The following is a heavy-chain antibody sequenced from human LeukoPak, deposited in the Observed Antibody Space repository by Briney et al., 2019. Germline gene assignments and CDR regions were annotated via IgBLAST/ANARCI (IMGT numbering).Heavy chain of an antibody. J-gene: IGHJ4*02. CDR1: GGSISSGSYY. D-gene: IGHD2-8*02. CDR3: ARGYWFYFDY. Sequence: SQTLSLTCTVSGGSISSGSYYWSWIRQPAGKGLEWIGRICIRGNTSYNPSLKSRVTISADTSKNQFSLKVSSVTATDTAVYYCARGYWFYFDYWAREPWSPSPQ. V-gene: IGHV4-61*02. CDR2: ICIRGNT.